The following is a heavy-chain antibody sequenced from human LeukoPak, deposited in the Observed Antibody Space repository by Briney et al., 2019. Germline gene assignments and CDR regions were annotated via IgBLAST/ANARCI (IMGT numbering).Heavy chain of an antibody. Sequence: GGSLRLSCAASGFTFSRYWMTWVRQAPGKGPEWVANIKQDGGEEYYVDSVKGRFTISRDNAKNSLYLQMNSLRVEDTAFYYCVRDHGYWKFDIWGHGTMVAVSS. CDR1: GFTFSRYW. J-gene: IGHJ3*02. CDR2: IKQDGGEE. V-gene: IGHV3-7*03. CDR3: VRDHGYWKFDI. D-gene: IGHD5-24*01.